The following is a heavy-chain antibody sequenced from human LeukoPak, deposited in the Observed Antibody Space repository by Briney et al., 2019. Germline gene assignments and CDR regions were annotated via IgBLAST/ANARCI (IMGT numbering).Heavy chain of an antibody. CDR2: TNPNSSGT. CDR1: GYTFTGYY. V-gene: IGHV1-2*02. CDR3: ARGRAAAVYFDY. D-gene: IGHD6-13*01. J-gene: IGHJ4*02. Sequence: ASVKVSCKASGYTFTGYYMHWVRQAPGQGLEWMGWTNPNSSGTNYAQKFQGRVTMTRDTSISTAYMELSRLRSDDTAVYYCARGRAAAVYFDYWGQGTLVTVSS.